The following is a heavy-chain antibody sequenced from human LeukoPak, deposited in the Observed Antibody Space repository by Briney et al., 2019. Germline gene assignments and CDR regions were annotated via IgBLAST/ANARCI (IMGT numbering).Heavy chain of an antibody. V-gene: IGHV3-21*05. CDR1: GFTFSSYA. CDR2: SSSSYT. D-gene: IGHD5-18*01. CDR3: ARDLRIQLWSYPYYFDY. J-gene: IGHJ4*02. Sequence: GASLRLSCAASGFTFSSYAMSWVRQAPGKGLEWVSYSSSSYTNYADSVKGRFTISRDNAKNSLYLQMNSLRAEDTAVYYCARDLRIQLWSYPYYFDYWGQGTLVTVSS.